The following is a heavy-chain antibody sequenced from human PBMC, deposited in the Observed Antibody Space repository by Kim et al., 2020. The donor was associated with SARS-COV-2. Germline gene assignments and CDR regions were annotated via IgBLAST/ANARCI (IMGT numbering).Heavy chain of an antibody. J-gene: IGHJ4*02. D-gene: IGHD5-18*01. CDR3: ARASPAMVMGLMDY. CDR2: IWYDGSNK. Sequence: GGSLRLSCAASGFTFSSYGMHWVRQAPGKGLEWVAVIWYDGSNKYYADSVKGRFTISRDNSKNTLYLQMNSLRAEDTAVYYCARASPAMVMGLMDYWGQGTLVTVSS. CDR1: GFTFSSYG. V-gene: IGHV3-33*01.